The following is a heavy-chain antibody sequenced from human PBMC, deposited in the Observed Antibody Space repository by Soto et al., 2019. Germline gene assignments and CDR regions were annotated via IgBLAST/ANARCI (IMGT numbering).Heavy chain of an antibody. CDR2: ISGSGGST. V-gene: IGHV3-23*01. J-gene: IGHJ4*02. CDR1: GFTFSSYA. Sequence: PGGSLRLSCAASGFTFSSYAMSWVRQAPGKGLEWVSAISGSGGSTYYADSVKGRFTISRDNSKNTLYLQMNSLRAEDTAVYYCAKQLAAPGTSNYFDYWGQGMLVTVSS. CDR3: AKQLAAPGTSNYFDY. D-gene: IGHD6-13*01.